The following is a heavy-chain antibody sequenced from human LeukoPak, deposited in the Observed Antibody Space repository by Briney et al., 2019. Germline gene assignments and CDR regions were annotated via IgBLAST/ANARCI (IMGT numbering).Heavy chain of an antibody. V-gene: IGHV4-30-2*01. D-gene: IGHD6-19*01. CDR2: IYHSGST. J-gene: IGHJ6*02. CDR1: GGSISSGGYS. CDR3: ARGPIAVNYYYYYGMDV. Sequence: PSETLSLTCAVSGGSISSGGYSWSWIRQPPGKGLEWIGYIYHSGSTYYNPSLKSRVTISVDRSKNQFSLKLSSATAADTAVYYCARGPIAVNYYYYYGMDVWGQGTTVTVSS.